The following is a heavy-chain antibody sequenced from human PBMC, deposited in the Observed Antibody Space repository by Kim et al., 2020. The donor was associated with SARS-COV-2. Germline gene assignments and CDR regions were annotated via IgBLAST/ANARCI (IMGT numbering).Heavy chain of an antibody. CDR3: AREGSGSYNWLDP. D-gene: IGHD3-10*01. J-gene: IGHJ5*02. V-gene: IGHV1-3*01. Sequence: RYSQNFQGRVTITRDTSATTANMELSSLTFKDTAVYYCAREGSGSYNWLDPWGQGTLVTVSS.